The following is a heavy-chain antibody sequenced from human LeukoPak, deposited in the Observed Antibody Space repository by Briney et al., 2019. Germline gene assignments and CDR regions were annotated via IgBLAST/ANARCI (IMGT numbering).Heavy chain of an antibody. CDR3: ARDMGTYDYVWGTYRLKSDY. D-gene: IGHD3-16*02. J-gene: IGHJ4*02. CDR2: IKQDVSEK. CDR1: GFTFSSYW. V-gene: IGHV3-7*01. Sequence: GGSLRLSCAASGFTFSSYWMSWVRQAPGKGLEWVANIKQDVSEKYYVDSVKGRFTTSRDNAKNSLYLQMNSLRAEDTAVYYCARDMGTYDYVWGTYRLKSDYWGQGTLVTVSS.